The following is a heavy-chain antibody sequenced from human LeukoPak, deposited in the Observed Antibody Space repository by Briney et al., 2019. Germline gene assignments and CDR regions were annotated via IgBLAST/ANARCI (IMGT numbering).Heavy chain of an antibody. CDR2: INYSGST. Sequence: PSETLSLTCAVHRGPFSGYYWSSIRQPPGKGLEWIGEINYSGSTNYNPALKSRFTISVDTSKNQFSLKLSSVTAADTAVYYCASSSDHRNYYYYYMDVWGKGTTVTISS. J-gene: IGHJ6*03. CDR1: RGPFSGYY. CDR3: ASSSDHRNYYYYYMDV. D-gene: IGHD2-2*01. V-gene: IGHV4-34*01.